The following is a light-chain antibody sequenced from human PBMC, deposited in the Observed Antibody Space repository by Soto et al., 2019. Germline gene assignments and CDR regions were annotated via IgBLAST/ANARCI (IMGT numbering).Light chain of an antibody. CDR1: SSNIGSNS. J-gene: IGLJ3*02. CDR2: GNN. CDR3: AAWDDSLNGPV. V-gene: IGLV1-44*01. Sequence: QSVLTQPPSASGTPGQRVTISCSGSSSNIGSNSVNWYKQLPGTAPKVLIYGNNHRPSGVPDRFSGSKSGTSASLAISGLQSEDEADYYCAAWDDSLNGPVFGGGTKLTVL.